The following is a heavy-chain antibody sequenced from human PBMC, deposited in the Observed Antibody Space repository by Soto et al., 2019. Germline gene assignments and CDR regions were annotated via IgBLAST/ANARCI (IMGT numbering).Heavy chain of an antibody. CDR3: ARDPFYDIFTGYYVPLDYGMDV. J-gene: IGHJ6*02. D-gene: IGHD3-9*01. CDR2: VNPNSGGT. V-gene: IGHV1-2*04. CDR1: GYTFTGHY. Sequence: ASVKVSRKASGYTFTGHYMHWVRQAPGQGLEWMGWVNPNSGGTNYAQKFQGWVTMTRDTSISTAYMELSRLRSDDTAVYYCARDPFYDIFTGYYVPLDYGMDVWGQGTTVTVSS.